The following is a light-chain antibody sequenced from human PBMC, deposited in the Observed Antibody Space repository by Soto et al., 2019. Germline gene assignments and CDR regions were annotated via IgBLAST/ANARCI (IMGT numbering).Light chain of an antibody. CDR1: QSISSW. Sequence: DIQMPQSLSTLSASIGDRVNITCRASQSISSWLAWYQQKPGEAPKVLIYKASNLESGVPSRFSGSGSETEFTLTISSLQPDDFATYYCQQYNVYSTFGGGTKVDIK. J-gene: IGKJ4*01. CDR3: QQYNVYST. CDR2: KAS. V-gene: IGKV1-5*03.